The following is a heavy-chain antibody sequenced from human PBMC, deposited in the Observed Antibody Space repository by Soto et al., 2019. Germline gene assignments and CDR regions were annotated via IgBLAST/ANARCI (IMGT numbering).Heavy chain of an antibody. CDR2: ISSSGSTI. CDR1: GFTFSSYE. Sequence: PGGSLRLSCAASGFTFSSYEMNWVRQAPGKGLEWVSYISSSGSTIYYADSVKGRFTISRDNAKNSLYLQMNSLRAEDTAVYYCERNQTSSRWYNSPWGQGTLVT. D-gene: IGHD6-13*01. J-gene: IGHJ5*02. CDR3: ERNQTSSRWYNSP. V-gene: IGHV3-48*03.